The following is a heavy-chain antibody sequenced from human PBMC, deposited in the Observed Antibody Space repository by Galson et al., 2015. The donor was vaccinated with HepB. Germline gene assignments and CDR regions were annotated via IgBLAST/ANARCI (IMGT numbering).Heavy chain of an antibody. J-gene: IGHJ4*02. CDR3: ARGNYLEYYFDY. D-gene: IGHD3-10*01. CDR2: ISGTGGSI. V-gene: IGHV3-23*01. Sequence: SLRLSCAASGFTFGNYAMSWVRQAPGKGLEWVSGISGTGGSIHYADSVKGRFTISRDNPKNTLYLQMNSLRAEDTAVYYCARGNYLEYYFDYWGQGTLVTVSS. CDR1: GFTFGNYA.